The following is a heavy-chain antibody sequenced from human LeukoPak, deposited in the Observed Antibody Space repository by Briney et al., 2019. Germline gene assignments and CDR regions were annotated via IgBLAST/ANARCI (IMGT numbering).Heavy chain of an antibody. CDR1: GASINDFY. CDR3: ARGGIRGYSAFDNLDF. J-gene: IGHJ4*02. CDR2: VYYGGST. V-gene: IGHV4-59*01. Sequence: SETLSLTCAVSGASINDFYWTWLRQPPGKGLEWIGYVYYGGSTNYNPSLKSRVSMSVDTSKNQFSLTLTSVTVADTALYYCARGGIRGYSAFDNLDFWGLGTHVTVSS. D-gene: IGHD5-12*01.